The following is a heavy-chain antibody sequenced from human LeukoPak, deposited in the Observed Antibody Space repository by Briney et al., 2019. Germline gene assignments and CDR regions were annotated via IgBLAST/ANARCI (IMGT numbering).Heavy chain of an antibody. Sequence: SETLSLTCTVSGYSISSGYYWGWIRQPPGKGLEWIGNIYHSGSTYYNPSLKSRVTISVDTSKNQFSLKLSSVTAADTAVYYCARGPPGSDFGDYVFDYWGQGTLVTVFS. CDR2: IYHSGST. D-gene: IGHD4-17*01. CDR3: ARGPPGSDFGDYVFDY. V-gene: IGHV4-38-2*02. J-gene: IGHJ4*02. CDR1: GYSISSGYY.